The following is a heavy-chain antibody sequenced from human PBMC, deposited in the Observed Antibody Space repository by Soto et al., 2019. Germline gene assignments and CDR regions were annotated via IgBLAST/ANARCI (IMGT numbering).Heavy chain of an antibody. J-gene: IGHJ6*02. CDR2: IYPGDSDT. D-gene: IGHD6-13*01. CDR1: EYSFTTYW. CDR3: VRQGGTWSDVVGLDV. V-gene: IGHV5-51*01. Sequence: PGESLKISCKGSEYSFTTYWIGWVRQMPGKGLEWMGFIYPGDSDTRYSPYFQGQVTISADKSISTAYLQWTSLKASDTAIYYCVRQGGTWSDVVGLDVWGQRTTVTVSS.